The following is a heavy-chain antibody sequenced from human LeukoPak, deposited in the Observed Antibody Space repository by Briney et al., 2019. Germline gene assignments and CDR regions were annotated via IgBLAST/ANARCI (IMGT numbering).Heavy chain of an antibody. CDR2: IYYSGST. V-gene: IGHV4-59*01. CDR3: ARGIAAAGGFIDP. CDR1: GGSIGSYY. D-gene: IGHD6-13*01. J-gene: IGHJ5*02. Sequence: SETLSLTCTVSGGSIGSYYWSWIRQPPGKGLEWIGYIYYSGSTNYNPSLKGRVTISLDTSKNQFSLRLSSVTAADTAVYYCARGIAAAGGFIDPWGQGTLVTVSS.